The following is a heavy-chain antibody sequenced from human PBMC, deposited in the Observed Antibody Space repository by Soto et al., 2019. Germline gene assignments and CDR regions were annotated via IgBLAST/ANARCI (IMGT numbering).Heavy chain of an antibody. CDR2: INPNSGGT. D-gene: IGHD3-22*01. CDR1: GYTFTGYY. Sequence: GASVKVSCKASGYTFTGYYMHWVRQAPGQGLEWMGWINPNSGGTNYAQKFQGWVTMTRDTSISTAYMELSRLRSDDTAVYYCARDLGGTYDSSGYPDYWGQGTLVTVSS. J-gene: IGHJ4*02. V-gene: IGHV1-2*04. CDR3: ARDLGGTYDSSGYPDY.